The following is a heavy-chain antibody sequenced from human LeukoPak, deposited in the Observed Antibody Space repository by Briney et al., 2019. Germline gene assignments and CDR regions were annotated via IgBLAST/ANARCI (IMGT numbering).Heavy chain of an antibody. D-gene: IGHD1-26*01. Sequence: SGPTLVNPTQTLTLTCTFSGFSLSTTGMCVTWIRQPPGKALEWLARIDWDDDNYYNTSLKTRLTISKDTSKNQVVLTMTNMDPVDTATYYCARIRSTGSQSFDYWGQGTLVTVSS. J-gene: IGHJ4*02. V-gene: IGHV2-70*11. CDR2: IDWDDDN. CDR3: ARIRSTGSQSFDY. CDR1: GFSLSTTGMC.